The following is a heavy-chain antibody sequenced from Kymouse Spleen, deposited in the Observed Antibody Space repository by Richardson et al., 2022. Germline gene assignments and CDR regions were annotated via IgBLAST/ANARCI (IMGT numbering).Heavy chain of an antibody. J-gene: IGHJ4*02. V-gene: IGHV3-33*01. CDR1: GFTFSSYG. CDR2: IWYDGSNK. CDR3: ARDTGITGTTFFDY. Sequence: QVQLVESGGGVVQPGRSLRLSCAASGFTFSSYGMHWVRQAPGKGLEWVAVIWYDGSNKYYADSVKGRFTISRDNSKNTLYLQMNSLRAEDTAVYYCARDTGITGTTFFDYWGQGTLVTVSS. D-gene: IGHD1-7*01.